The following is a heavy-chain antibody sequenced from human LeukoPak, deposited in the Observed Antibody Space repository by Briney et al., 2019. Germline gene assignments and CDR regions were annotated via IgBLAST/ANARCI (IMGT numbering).Heavy chain of an antibody. J-gene: IGHJ4*02. CDR3: ASGGYYGSGSYSIDY. CDR1: GFTFSSYS. CDR2: ISSSSSYI. V-gene: IGHV3-21*01. D-gene: IGHD3-10*01. Sequence: GGSLRLSCAASGFTFSSYSMNWVRQAPGKGLEWGSSISSSSSYIYYADTVKGRFTISRDNAKNSLYLQMNSLRAEDTAVYYCASGGYYGSGSYSIDYWGQGTLVTVSS.